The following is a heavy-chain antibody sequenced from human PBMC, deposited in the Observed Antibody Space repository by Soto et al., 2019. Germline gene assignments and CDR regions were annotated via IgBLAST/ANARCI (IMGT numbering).Heavy chain of an antibody. CDR2: IYYSGST. J-gene: IGHJ3*02. Sequence: SETLSLTCTVSGGSISSSSYYWGWIRQPPGKGLEWIGSIYYSGSTYYNPSLKSRVTISVDTSKNQFSLKLSSVTAADTAVYYCARPGGVVVPAPPGDDAFDIWGQGTMVTVSS. V-gene: IGHV4-39*01. CDR3: ARPGGVVVPAPPGDDAFDI. CDR1: GGSISSSSYY. D-gene: IGHD2-2*01.